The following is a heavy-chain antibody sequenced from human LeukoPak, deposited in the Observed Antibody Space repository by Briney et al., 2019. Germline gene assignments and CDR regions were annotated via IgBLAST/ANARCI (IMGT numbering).Heavy chain of an antibody. CDR1: GXSISNSNYF. CDR2: IYYTGTT. CDR3: VRRDQYVSADY. V-gene: IGHV4-39*01. J-gene: IGHJ4*02. Sequence: SETLSLTCTVSGXSISNSNYFWDWIRQPPGMGLEWIGTIYYTGTTYYNPSLKGRVTISVDTSKNQFSLKLTSLTAADTAVYSCVRRDQYVSADYWGQGTLVTVSS. D-gene: IGHD3-16*01.